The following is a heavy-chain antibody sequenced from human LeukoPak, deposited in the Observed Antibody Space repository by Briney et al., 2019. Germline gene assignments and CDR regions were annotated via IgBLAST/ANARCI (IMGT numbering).Heavy chain of an antibody. CDR3: AKDRGAVGGAFDI. J-gene: IGHJ3*02. CDR1: GFTFDDYA. V-gene: IGHV3-9*03. CDR2: ISWNSGSI. Sequence: SLRLSCAASGFTFDDYAKHWVRQAPGKGLEWVSGISWNSGSIGYADSVKGRFTISRDNAKNSLYLQMNSLRAEDMALYYCAKDRGAVGGAFDIWGQGTMVTVSS. D-gene: IGHD6-19*01.